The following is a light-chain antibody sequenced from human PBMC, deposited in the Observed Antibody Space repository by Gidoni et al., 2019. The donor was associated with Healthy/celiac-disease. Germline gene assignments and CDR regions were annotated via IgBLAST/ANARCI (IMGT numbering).Light chain of an antibody. CDR1: QSVSSY. Sequence: ELVLTQSPATLSLSPGERATLSCRASQSVSSYLAWYQQKPGQAPRLLIYDASNRATGIPARFSGSGSGTDFTLTISSLEPEDFAVYYCRQRSNWRISFGQGTRLEIK. V-gene: IGKV3-11*01. J-gene: IGKJ5*01. CDR2: DAS. CDR3: RQRSNWRIS.